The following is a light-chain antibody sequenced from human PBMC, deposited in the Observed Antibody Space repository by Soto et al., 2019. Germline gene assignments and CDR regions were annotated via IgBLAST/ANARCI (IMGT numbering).Light chain of an antibody. CDR3: QQYNGYSRT. CDR2: DAS. CDR1: QSISSW. Sequence: DIQMTQSPSTLSASVGDRVTITCRASQSISSWLAWYQQKPGKAPKVLIYDASTLESGVPSRFSGSGSGTEFTLTISSLQPDDFATYYCQQYNGYSRTFGQGTKVDIK. V-gene: IGKV1-5*01. J-gene: IGKJ1*01.